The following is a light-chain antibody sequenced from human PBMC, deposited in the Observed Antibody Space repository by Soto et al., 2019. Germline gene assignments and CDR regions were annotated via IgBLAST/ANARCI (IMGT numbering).Light chain of an antibody. CDR1: QSVSSN. Sequence: EIVMTQSPATLSVSPGERATLSCRASQSVSSNLAWYQQKPGQAPRLLITGASTRATGTPARFSGSGSGTDFTLTISSLQSEDFAVYYCQQYNFWPRTFGQGTKVDIK. CDR2: GAS. V-gene: IGKV3-15*01. CDR3: QQYNFWPRT. J-gene: IGKJ1*01.